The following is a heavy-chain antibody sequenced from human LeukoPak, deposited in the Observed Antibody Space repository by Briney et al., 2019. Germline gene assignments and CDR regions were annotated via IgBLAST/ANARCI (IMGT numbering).Heavy chain of an antibody. CDR2: IYYSGST. J-gene: IGHJ6*02. Sequence: SETLSLTCTVSGGSISSYYWSWIRQPPGKGLEWIGYIYYSGSTNYNPSLKSRVTISVDTSKNQFSLKLSSVTAADTAVYYCARGPRYFDWSSYYYCGMDVWGQGTTVTVSS. CDR1: GGSISSYY. D-gene: IGHD3-9*01. CDR3: ARGPRYFDWSSYYYCGMDV. V-gene: IGHV4-59*01.